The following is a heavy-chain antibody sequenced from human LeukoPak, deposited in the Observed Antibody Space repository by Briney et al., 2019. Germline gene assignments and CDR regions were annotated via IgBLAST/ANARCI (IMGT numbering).Heavy chain of an antibody. J-gene: IGHJ5*02. CDR2: IYYSGSTC. CDR1: GGSISRGDYY. Sequence: SETLSLTCTVSGGSISRGDYYWSWIRQSPGKGLEWIGCIYYSGSTCYYNPSLKSRITISVDTSKNQFSLKLSSVTAADTAIYYCASPDCSDTRCSGANWFDPWGQGTLVTVSS. D-gene: IGHD2-2*01. V-gene: IGHV4-30-4*08. CDR3: ASPDCSDTRCSGANWFDP.